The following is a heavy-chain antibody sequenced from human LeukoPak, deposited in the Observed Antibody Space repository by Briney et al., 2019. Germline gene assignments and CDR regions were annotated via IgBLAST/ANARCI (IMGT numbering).Heavy chain of an antibody. D-gene: IGHD3-10*01. CDR3: ARDRRTRTYYYYGMDV. Sequence: SETLSLTCTVSGGSISSGGYYWSWLRQHPGKGLEWIVYIYYSGSTYYDPSLKSRVTISVDTSKNQFSLKLSSVTAADTAVYYCARDRRTRTYYYYGMDVWGQGTTVTVS. CDR2: IYYSGST. J-gene: IGHJ6*02. CDR1: GGSISSGGYY. V-gene: IGHV4-31*03.